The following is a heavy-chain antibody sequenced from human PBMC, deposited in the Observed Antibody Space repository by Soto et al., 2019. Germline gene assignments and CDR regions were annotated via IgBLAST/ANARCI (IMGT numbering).Heavy chain of an antibody. V-gene: IGHV4-30-4*01. D-gene: IGHD5-12*01. CDR1: GGSISSGDYY. J-gene: IGHJ4*02. CDR3: ARDPIVATTPTPQFDY. Sequence: RSLTCTVSGGSISSGDYYWSWIRQPPGKGLEWIGYIYYSGSTYYNPSLKSRVTISVDTSKNQFSLKLSSVTAADTAVYYCARDPIVATTPTPQFDYWGQGTLVTVSS. CDR2: IYYSGST.